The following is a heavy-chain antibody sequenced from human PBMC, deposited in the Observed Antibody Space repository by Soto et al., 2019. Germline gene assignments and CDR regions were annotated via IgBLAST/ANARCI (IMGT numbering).Heavy chain of an antibody. CDR3: ARGRSGYLKRYYFDY. CDR2: INHSGST. V-gene: IGHV4-34*01. D-gene: IGHD5-12*01. CDR1: GGSFSRYS. J-gene: IGHJ4*02. Sequence: PSETLPHTCAVSGGSFSRYSWSWIRQPPGKGLEWIGEINHSGSTNYNPSLKSRVTISVDTSKNQFSLELSSVTAADTAVYYCARGRSGYLKRYYFDYWGQGPLVTVS.